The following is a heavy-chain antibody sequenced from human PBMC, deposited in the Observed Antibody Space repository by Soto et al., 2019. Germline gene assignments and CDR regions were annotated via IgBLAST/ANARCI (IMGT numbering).Heavy chain of an antibody. CDR1: GFTFSSYA. CDR3: AKDPLPPQGGSWSYPNDY. J-gene: IGHJ4*02. CDR2: ISGSGGST. Sequence: EVQLLESGGGLVQPGGSLRLSCAASGFTFSSYAMSWVRQAPGKGLEWVSAISGSGGSTYYADSVKGRFTITRDNSNNTLDLQMTSRRAEDTAVYYGAKDPLPPQGGSWSYPNDYLGQGTLVNVSS. V-gene: IGHV3-23*01. D-gene: IGHD3-10*01.